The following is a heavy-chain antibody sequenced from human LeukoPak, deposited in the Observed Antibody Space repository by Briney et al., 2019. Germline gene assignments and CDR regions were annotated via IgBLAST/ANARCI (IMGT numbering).Heavy chain of an antibody. CDR1: GLTFTNYA. D-gene: IGHD3-3*01. CDR2: ISGSGDTT. J-gene: IGHJ4*02. Sequence: GGSLRLSCAASGLTFTNYAMSWVRQAPGKGLEWVSAISGSGDTTYYADSVKGRFTISRDNSKNTLYLQMNSLRAEDTAVYYCANAIYDFWSGYYTGFDYWGQGTLVTVSS. CDR3: ANAIYDFWSGYYTGFDY. V-gene: IGHV3-23*01.